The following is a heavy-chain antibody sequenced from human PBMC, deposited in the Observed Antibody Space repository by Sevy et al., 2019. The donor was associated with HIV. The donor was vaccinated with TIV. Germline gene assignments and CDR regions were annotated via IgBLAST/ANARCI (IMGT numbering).Heavy chain of an antibody. CDR2: ISGSGRFT. CDR3: AKGFCSGATCPRDYYYYGMDV. CDR1: EFTFSYYA. D-gene: IGHD2-15*01. Sequence: GGSLRLSCSASEFTFSYYAMSWVRQAPGKGLEWVSSISGSGRFTYYADFVEGRFIISRDNSKNTLSVQMNSLRAEDTAVYYCAKGFCSGATCPRDYYYYGMDVWGQGTTVTVSS. V-gene: IGHV3-23*01. J-gene: IGHJ6*02.